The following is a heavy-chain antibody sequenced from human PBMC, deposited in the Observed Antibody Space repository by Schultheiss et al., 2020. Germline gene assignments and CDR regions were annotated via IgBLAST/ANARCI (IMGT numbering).Heavy chain of an antibody. Sequence: ASAKVSCKASGYTFTSYDINWVRQATGQGLEWMGYMRPNSGNTGSAQKFQGRLTMTSDTSISTAYMELSSLTSEDTAIYYCAIEPRRFDYWGQGTLVTVSS. D-gene: IGHD1-14*01. CDR3: AIEPRRFDY. CDR1: GYTFTSYD. V-gene: IGHV1-8*01. J-gene: IGHJ4*02. CDR2: MRPNSGNT.